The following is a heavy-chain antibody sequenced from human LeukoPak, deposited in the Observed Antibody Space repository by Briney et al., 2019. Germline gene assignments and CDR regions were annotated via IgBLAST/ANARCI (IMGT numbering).Heavy chain of an antibody. Sequence: GGFLRLSCAASGFTFSSYAMSWVRQAPGKGLEWVSAISGSGGSTYYADSVKGRFTISRDNSKNTLYLQMNSLRAEDTAVYYCAKTTMIVVVITFHDYRGQGTLVTVSS. CDR1: GFTFSSYA. V-gene: IGHV3-23*01. CDR2: ISGSGGST. D-gene: IGHD3-22*01. CDR3: AKTTMIVVVITFHDY. J-gene: IGHJ4*02.